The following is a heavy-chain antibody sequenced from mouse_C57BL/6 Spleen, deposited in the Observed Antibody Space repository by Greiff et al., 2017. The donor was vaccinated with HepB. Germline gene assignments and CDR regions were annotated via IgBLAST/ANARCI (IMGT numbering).Heavy chain of an antibody. V-gene: IGHV14-2*01. CDR2: IDPEDGET. J-gene: IGHJ4*01. D-gene: IGHD1-1*01. Sequence: EVQLQQSGAELVKPGASVKLSCTASGFNIKDYYMHWVKQRTEQGLEWIGRIDPEDGETKYAPKFQGKATITADTSSNTAYLQLSRLTSEDTAVYYWARSGFITTSYYAMDYWGQGTSVTVSS. CDR3: ARSGFITTSYYAMDY. CDR1: GFNIKDYY.